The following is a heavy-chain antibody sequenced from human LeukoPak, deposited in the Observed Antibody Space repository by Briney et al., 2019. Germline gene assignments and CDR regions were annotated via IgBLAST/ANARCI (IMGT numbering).Heavy chain of an antibody. V-gene: IGHV4-61*02. CDR2: IYTSGST. CDR3: ARGLSWSEDAFDI. CDR1: GGSISSGSYY. J-gene: IGHJ3*02. Sequence: SETLSPTCTVSGGSISSGSYYWSWIRQPAGKGLEWIGRIYTSGSTNYNPSLKSRVTISVDTSKNQFSLKLSSVTAADTAVYYCARGLSWSEDAFDIWGQGTMVTVSS. D-gene: IGHD6-13*01.